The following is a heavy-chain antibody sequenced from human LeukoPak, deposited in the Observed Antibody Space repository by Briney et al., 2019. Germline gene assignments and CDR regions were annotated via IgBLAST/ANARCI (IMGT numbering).Heavy chain of an antibody. CDR1: GFTLSSYW. CDR2: IKSDGRT. Sequence: GGSLRLSCAASGFTLSSYWMHWVRQAPGKGLVWASRIKSDGRTNYADSVKGRFTISRDNAKNTVSLQMNSLRAEDTGVYYCARAPSEIGGYYPEYFRHWGQGTLVIVSS. D-gene: IGHD3-22*01. V-gene: IGHV3-74*01. J-gene: IGHJ1*01. CDR3: ARAPSEIGGYYPEYFRH.